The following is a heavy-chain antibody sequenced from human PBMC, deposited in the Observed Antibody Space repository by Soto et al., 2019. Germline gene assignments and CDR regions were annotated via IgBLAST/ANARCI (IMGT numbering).Heavy chain of an antibody. D-gene: IGHD3-16*01. Sequence: QVQLVQSGAEVKKPGSSVKVSCKASGGTFSNYTISWVRQAPGQGLEWMGRIIPILRMADYAQKFQGRVTITADKSTDTAYMELSSLRSEDTAVYYCASVSGGVHFDFWGQGTLVTVSS. J-gene: IGHJ4*02. CDR2: IIPILRMA. V-gene: IGHV1-69*02. CDR3: ASVSGGVHFDF. CDR1: GGTFSNYT.